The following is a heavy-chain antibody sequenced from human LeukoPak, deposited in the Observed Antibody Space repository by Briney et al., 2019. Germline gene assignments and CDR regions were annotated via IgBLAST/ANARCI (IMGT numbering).Heavy chain of an antibody. V-gene: IGHV3-30-3*01. D-gene: IGHD2-15*01. CDR1: GFTFSSYA. Sequence: PGGSLRLSCAASGFTFSSYAMHWVRQAPGKGLEWVAVISYDGSNKYYADSAKGRFTISRDNSKNTLYLQMNSLRAEDTAVYYCARDRGCSGGSCYSYYYGMDVWGQGTTVTVSS. J-gene: IGHJ6*02. CDR3: ARDRGCSGGSCYSYYYGMDV. CDR2: ISYDGSNK.